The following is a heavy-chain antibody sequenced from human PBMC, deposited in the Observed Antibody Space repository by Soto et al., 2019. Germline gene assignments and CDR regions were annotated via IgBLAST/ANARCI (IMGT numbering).Heavy chain of an antibody. Sequence: QLRLQESGSGLVKPSQTLSLICAVSGVSISSGGCYWRWIRQPPGKGLEWIGYIYHSWRTYYNPSLKKRVTISVDRSTNQFYLKLCSVTDADTDVYYCARVPGPWGQGTLVTVSS. CDR2: IYHSWRT. CDR1: GVSISSGGCY. D-gene: IGHD3-10*01. V-gene: IGHV4-30-2*01. J-gene: IGHJ5*02. CDR3: ARVPGP.